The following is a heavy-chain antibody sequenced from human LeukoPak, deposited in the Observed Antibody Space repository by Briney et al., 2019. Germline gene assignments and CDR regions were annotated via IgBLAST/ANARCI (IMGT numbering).Heavy chain of an antibody. J-gene: IGHJ5*02. CDR2: INPNSGGT. Sequence: ASVKVSCKASGYTFTGYYMHWVRQAPGQGLEWMGWINPNSGGTNYAQKFQGRVTMTRDTSISTAYMELSRLRSDDTAVYYCANGNDYSSLSEKGESWFDPWGQGTLVTASS. D-gene: IGHD6-6*01. V-gene: IGHV1-2*02. CDR3: ANGNDYSSLSEKGESWFDP. CDR1: GYTFTGYY.